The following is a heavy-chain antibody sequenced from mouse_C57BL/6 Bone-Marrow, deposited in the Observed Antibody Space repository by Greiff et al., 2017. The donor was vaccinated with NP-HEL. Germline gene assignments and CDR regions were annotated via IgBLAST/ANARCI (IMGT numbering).Heavy chain of an antibody. Sequence: EVQRVESGGGLVQPGGSLSLSCAASGFTFTDYYMSWVRQPPGKALEWLGFIRNKANGYTTEYSASVKGRFTISRDNSQSILYLQMNALRAEDSATYYCARYGRGYYSNFYAMDYWGQGTSVTVSS. CDR1: GFTFTDYY. CDR3: ARYGRGYYSNFYAMDY. CDR2: IRNKANGYTT. J-gene: IGHJ4*01. D-gene: IGHD2-5*01. V-gene: IGHV7-3*01.